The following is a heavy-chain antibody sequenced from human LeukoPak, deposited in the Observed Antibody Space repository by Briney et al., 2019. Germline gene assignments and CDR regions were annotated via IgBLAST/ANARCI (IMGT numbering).Heavy chain of an antibody. CDR2: ITSNSNT. CDR1: GFTFSDYS. Sequence: PGGSLRLSCAASGFTFSDYSMNWVRQAPGKGLEWVSSITSNSNTYYSDSVKGRFTISRDNNKNSLFLQMNSLRAEDTAVYHCARDPGRGDYWGQGTLVTVSS. V-gene: IGHV3-69-1*01. J-gene: IGHJ4*02. CDR3: ARDPGRGDY.